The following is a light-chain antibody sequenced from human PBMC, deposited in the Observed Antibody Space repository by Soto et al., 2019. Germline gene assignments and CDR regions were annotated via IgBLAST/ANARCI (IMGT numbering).Light chain of an antibody. CDR3: QQYNTWPLT. J-gene: IGKJ3*01. CDR2: DAS. V-gene: IGKV3-15*01. CDR1: QSVSSN. Sequence: ETVMTQSPATLSVSPGERPTLSCRASQSVSSNLAWYQQKPGQAPRLLIYDASTRATGIPARFSGSGSGTEFTLTISSLQSEDFAVYYCQQYNTWPLTFGPGDQSGYQT.